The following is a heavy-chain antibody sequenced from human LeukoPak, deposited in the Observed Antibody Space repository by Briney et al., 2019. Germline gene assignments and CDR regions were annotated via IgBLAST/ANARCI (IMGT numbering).Heavy chain of an antibody. CDR1: GYTFTGYY. CDR3: ARVADGDSFDY. D-gene: IGHD4-17*01. V-gene: IGHV1-18*04. Sequence: ASVKVSCKASGYTFTGYYMHWVRQAPGQGLEWMGWISAYNGNTNYAQKLQGRVTMTADTSTSTAYMELRSLRSDDTAVYYCARVADGDSFDYWGQGTLVTVSS. CDR2: ISAYNGNT. J-gene: IGHJ4*02.